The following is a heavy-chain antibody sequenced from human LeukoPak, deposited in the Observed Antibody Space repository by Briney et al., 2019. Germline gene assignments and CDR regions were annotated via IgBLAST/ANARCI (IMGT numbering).Heavy chain of an antibody. D-gene: IGHD2-2*01. CDR1: GYTFSGHY. CDR2: IHPNSGGT. CDR3: ATGPDEYCSTRSCSSFDY. J-gene: IGHJ4*02. Sequence: ASVKVSCKASGYTFSGHYMHWVRQAPELGLEWMGWIHPNSGGTNYAPKFQGRVTMTRDTSINTDYMELSRLRSDDTAVYYCATGPDEYCSTRSCSSFDYWGQGTLVTVSS. V-gene: IGHV1-2*02.